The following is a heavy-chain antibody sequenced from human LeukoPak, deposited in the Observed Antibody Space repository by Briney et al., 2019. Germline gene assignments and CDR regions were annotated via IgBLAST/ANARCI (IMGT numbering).Heavy chain of an antibody. D-gene: IGHD2-15*01. CDR3: ARLHCGGGTCYSGKGNLDY. V-gene: IGHV4-39*01. Sequence: SETLSLTCTVSGGSISGSSYYWAWVRQPPGKGLEWVGSRFYKGSAYSHPSLNSRVTISIDTSKNQFSLKLSSLTAADTAVYYCARLHCGGGTCYSGKGNLDYWGQGTLVTVSS. J-gene: IGHJ4*02. CDR2: RFYKGSA. CDR1: GGSISGSSYY.